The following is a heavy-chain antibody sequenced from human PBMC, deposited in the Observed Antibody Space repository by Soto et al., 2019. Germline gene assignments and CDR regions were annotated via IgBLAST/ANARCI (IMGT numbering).Heavy chain of an antibody. D-gene: IGHD3-9*01. V-gene: IGHV3-15*01. CDR3: TTGIYYDILTGYHNVAY. Sequence: GSLRLSCVASGFNLSHPRMTWVRQAAGKGLEWVGRIKSKTDGGTADYAAPVKGRATIPRDDSKNTVYLQMNSLKTEDTAVYYCTTGIYYDILTGYHNVAYWGQGALVTVSS. J-gene: IGHJ4*02. CDR2: IKSKTDGGTA. CDR1: GFNLSHPR.